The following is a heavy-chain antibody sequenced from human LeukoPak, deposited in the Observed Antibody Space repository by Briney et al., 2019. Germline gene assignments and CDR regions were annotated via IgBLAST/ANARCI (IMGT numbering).Heavy chain of an antibody. V-gene: IGHV3-74*01. J-gene: IGHJ4*02. CDR3: ARDRYYTLDY. D-gene: IGHD3-3*01. CDR1: GFTVSSNY. CDR2: INSDGSNT. Sequence: PGGSLRLSCAASGFTVSSNYMSWVRHTPEKGLVWVSRINSDGSNTIYADSVKGRFTISRDNAKNTLFLQMNSLRAEDTAVYYCARDRYYTLDYWGQGTLVTVSS.